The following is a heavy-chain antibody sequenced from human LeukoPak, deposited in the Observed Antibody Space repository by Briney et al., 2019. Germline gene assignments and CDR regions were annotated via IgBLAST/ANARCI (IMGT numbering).Heavy chain of an antibody. J-gene: IGHJ4*02. D-gene: IGHD6-13*01. CDR2: ISGRVGDT. V-gene: IGHV3-23*01. CDR3: AKNSGSSWYRPIDY. CDR1: GFTFSSYA. Sequence: GGSLRLSCAASGFTFSSYAMSWVRQAPGKGLEWVSAISGRVGDTYYADSVKGRFTISRDNSKNPLYLQMNSLRAEDTAVFYCAKNSGSSWYRPIDYWGQGTLVTVSS.